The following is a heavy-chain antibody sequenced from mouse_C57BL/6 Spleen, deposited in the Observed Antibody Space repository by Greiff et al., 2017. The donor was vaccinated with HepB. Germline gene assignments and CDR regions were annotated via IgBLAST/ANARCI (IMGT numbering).Heavy chain of an antibody. D-gene: IGHD2-4*01. CDR3: ARRGDYDGGGYFDY. CDR2: IDPSDSET. Sequence: VQLQQPGAELVRPGSSVKLSCKASGYTFTSYWMYWVKQRPIQGLEWIGNIDPSDSETHYNQKFKDKATLTVDKSSSTAYMQLSSLTSEDSAVYYCARRGDYDGGGYFDYWGQGTTLTVSS. J-gene: IGHJ2*01. V-gene: IGHV1-52*01. CDR1: GYTFTSYW.